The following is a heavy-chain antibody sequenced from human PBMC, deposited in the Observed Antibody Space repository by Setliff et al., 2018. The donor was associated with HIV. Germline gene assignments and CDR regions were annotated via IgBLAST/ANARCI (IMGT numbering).Heavy chain of an antibody. CDR1: GYSFTDYY. V-gene: IGHV1-69*05. J-gene: IGHJ5*02. D-gene: IGHD2-2*01. Sequence: GASVKVSCKASGYSFTDYYIHWVRQAPGQGLEWMGGIIPIFGTANYAQKFQGRVTITTDESTSTAYMELSGLRSEDTAVYYCARDFGGYCSSMSCPGLFDPWGQGTLVTVSS. CDR2: IIPIFGTA. CDR3: ARDFGGYCSSMSCPGLFDP.